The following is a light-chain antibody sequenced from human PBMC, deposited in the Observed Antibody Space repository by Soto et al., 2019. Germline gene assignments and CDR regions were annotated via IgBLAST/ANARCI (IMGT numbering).Light chain of an antibody. CDR3: QQCHNWPFT. CDR1: QSVSSH. Sequence: EIVLTQSPATLSLSPGERATLSCRASQSVSSHLAWYQQKSGQAPRLLIYDASNRATGIPARFSGSGSETAFTLSISSLEPEDFALYYCQQCHNWPFTFGPGTKVDIK. CDR2: DAS. J-gene: IGKJ3*01. V-gene: IGKV3-11*01.